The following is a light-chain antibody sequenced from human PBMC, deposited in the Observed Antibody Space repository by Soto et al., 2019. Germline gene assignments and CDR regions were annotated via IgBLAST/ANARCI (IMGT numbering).Light chain of an antibody. CDR2: DAS. J-gene: IGKJ4*01. Sequence: EIVLTQSPATLSLSPGEIATLSCRASQSVSSYLAWYQQKPGQAPRLLIYDASNRATGIPARFSGSGSGTDFTLTISSLEPEDFAVYYCQQRSNWPPLFGGGTKVEIK. CDR1: QSVSSY. V-gene: IGKV3-11*01. CDR3: QQRSNWPPL.